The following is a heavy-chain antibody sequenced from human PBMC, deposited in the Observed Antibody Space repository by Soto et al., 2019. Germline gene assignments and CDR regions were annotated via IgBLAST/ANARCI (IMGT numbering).Heavy chain of an antibody. Sequence: ASVKVSCKASGGTFSSYAISWVRQAPGQGLEWMGGIIPIFGTANYAQKFQGRVTITADESTSTAYMELSSLRSEDTAVYYCAREISPLAHSLLFDYWGQGTLVTVSS. J-gene: IGHJ4*02. D-gene: IGHD1-26*01. CDR2: IIPIFGTA. CDR3: AREISPLAHSLLFDY. V-gene: IGHV1-69*13. CDR1: GGTFSSYA.